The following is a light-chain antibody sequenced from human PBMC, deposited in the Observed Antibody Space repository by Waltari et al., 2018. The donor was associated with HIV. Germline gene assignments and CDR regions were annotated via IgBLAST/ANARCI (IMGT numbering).Light chain of an antibody. Sequence: ETVMTQSPRTLSPSPGETVTLSFPASQSINEKLAWYQQKPGQSPRLLIYAASTGATSVPGRFSGSGSGTQFTLTIRNLQSEDSAVYYCQQYKNWPPLTFGQGTKVEIK. CDR1: QSINEK. CDR3: QQYKNWPPLT. V-gene: IGKV3-15*01. CDR2: AAS. J-gene: IGKJ1*01.